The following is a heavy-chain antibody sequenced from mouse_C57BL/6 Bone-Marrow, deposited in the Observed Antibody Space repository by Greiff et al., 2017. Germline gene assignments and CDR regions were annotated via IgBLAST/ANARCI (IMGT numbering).Heavy chain of an antibody. Sequence: EVQGVESGGGLVQPKGSLKLSCAASGFSFNTYAMNWVRQAPGKGLEWVARIRSKSNNYATYYADSVKVRFTISRDDSESMLYLKMHNLKTEDTTMDYCVTGGNAFSLAYWGQGTLVTVSA. D-gene: IGHD1-1*02. CDR3: VTGGNAFSLAY. CDR1: GFSFNTYA. CDR2: IRSKSNNYAT. J-gene: IGHJ3*01. V-gene: IGHV10-1*01.